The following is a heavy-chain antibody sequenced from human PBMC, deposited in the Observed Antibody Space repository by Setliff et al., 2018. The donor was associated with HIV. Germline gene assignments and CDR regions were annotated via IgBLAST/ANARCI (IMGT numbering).Heavy chain of an antibody. V-gene: IGHV1-2*02. Sequence: ASVKVSCKSSGYTFTDYFMHWVRQAPGQGLEWMGWISPDNGNRRIQRRFQGRVTMTRDTSINTAYMELSGLTSDDTAVYYCARQLSNSLDYWGQGTLVTVSS. CDR1: GYTFTDYF. D-gene: IGHD7-27*01. J-gene: IGHJ4*02. CDR3: ARQLSNSLDY. CDR2: ISPDNGNR.